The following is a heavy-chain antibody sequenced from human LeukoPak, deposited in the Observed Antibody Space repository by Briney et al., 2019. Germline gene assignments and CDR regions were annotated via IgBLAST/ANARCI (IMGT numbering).Heavy chain of an antibody. CDR3: ARQRWAWASINWYDS. D-gene: IGHD3-16*01. CDR1: GYSFTTYW. J-gene: IGHJ5*01. V-gene: IGHV5-51*01. Sequence: GESLKISCETSGYSFTTYWIGWVRQMPGTGLEWVGAIYPDDSDTRYSPSFQGQVAISADKSVRTAYLQWSSLKASDTAMYYCARQRWAWASINWYDSWGQGTLVTVSS. CDR2: IYPDDSDT.